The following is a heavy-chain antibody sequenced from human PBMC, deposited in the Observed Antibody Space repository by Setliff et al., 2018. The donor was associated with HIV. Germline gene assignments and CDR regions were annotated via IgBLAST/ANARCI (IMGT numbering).Heavy chain of an antibody. CDR1: GYTFTSYG. CDR2: ISAYNGNT. CDR3: ARGEKRFLEWLPLDYYYYYYMDA. D-gene: IGHD3-3*01. Sequence: ASVKVSCKASGYTFTSYGISWVRQAPGQGLEWMGWISAYNGNTNYAQKLQGRVTMTTDTSTSTAYMELRSLRSDDTAVYYCARGEKRFLEWLPLDYYYYYYMDAWGKGITVTV. J-gene: IGHJ6*03. V-gene: IGHV1-18*01.